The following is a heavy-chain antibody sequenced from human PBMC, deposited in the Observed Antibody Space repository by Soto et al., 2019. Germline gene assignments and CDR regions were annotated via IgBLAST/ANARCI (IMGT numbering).Heavy chain of an antibody. CDR1: GYTFTSYG. Sequence: GASVKVSCKASGYTFTSYGISWVRQAPGQGLEWMGWISAYNGNTNYAQKLQGRVTMTTDTSTSTAYMELRSLRSDDTEVYYCERGSPQWELYFWGQVTLVTVSS. D-gene: IGHD1-26*01. CDR3: ERGSPQWELYF. J-gene: IGHJ4*02. V-gene: IGHV1-18*01. CDR2: ISAYNGNT.